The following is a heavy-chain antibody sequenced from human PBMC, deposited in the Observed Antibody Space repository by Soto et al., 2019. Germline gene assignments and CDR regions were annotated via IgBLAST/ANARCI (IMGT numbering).Heavy chain of an antibody. CDR3: AHYGDYFMGSSSKFDF. D-gene: IGHD4-17*01. V-gene: IGHV2-5*02. J-gene: IGHJ4*02. CDR2: IYWDDDK. Sequence: QITLKESGPTLIKPTQTLTLTCSFSGFSLTTSGAAVGWIRQPPREALAWLAVIYWDDDKRYNPSLRGRLTIAKDSSGSQVVLTLDNVDPVDTATYYCAHYGDYFMGSSSKFDFWGPGTLVTVS. CDR1: GFSLTTSGAA.